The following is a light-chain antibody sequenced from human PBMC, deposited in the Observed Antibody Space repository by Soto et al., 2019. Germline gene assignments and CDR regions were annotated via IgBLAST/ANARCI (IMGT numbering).Light chain of an antibody. Sequence: DIQLTQSPSFLSASVGDRVTITCRASQGIGSYLAWYQQKPEEAPKLLIFAASTLQSGVPSRFSGSGSGTDFTLTISSLQAEDFATYYCQQLSTYPSTFGGGTKVDIK. CDR1: QGIGSY. CDR3: QQLSTYPST. CDR2: AAS. J-gene: IGKJ4*01. V-gene: IGKV1-9*01.